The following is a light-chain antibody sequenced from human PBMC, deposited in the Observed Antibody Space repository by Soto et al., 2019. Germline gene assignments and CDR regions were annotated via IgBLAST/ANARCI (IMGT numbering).Light chain of an antibody. CDR3: CSYAGRYTYV. CDR2: DVS. CDR1: SSDVGGYNY. J-gene: IGLJ1*01. Sequence: QSALTQPRSVSGSPGQSVTISCTGTSSDVGGYNYVSWYQQHPGKAPKLIIYDVSKRPSGVPDRFSGSKSGNTASLTISGLQAEYEADYYCCSYAGRYTYVFGTGTKVPVL. V-gene: IGLV2-11*01.